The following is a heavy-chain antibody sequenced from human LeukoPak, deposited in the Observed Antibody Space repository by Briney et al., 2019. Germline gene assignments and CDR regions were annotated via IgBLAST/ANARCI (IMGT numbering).Heavy chain of an antibody. CDR2: IRDGGVST. CDR1: GVAFSNYA. CDR3: ARAYAGSYSGGDY. Sequence: GGSLRLSCAASGVAFSNYAMSWVRQAPGKGLEWVSTIRDGGVSTYYADSVKGRFSISRDNSKNTLYLQMNSLRVEDTAVYYCARAYAGSYSGGDYWGQGTLVTVSS. D-gene: IGHD1-26*01. J-gene: IGHJ4*02. V-gene: IGHV3-23*01.